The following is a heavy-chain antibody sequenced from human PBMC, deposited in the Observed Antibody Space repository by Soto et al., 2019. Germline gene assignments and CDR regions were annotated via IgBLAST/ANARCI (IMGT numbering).Heavy chain of an antibody. CDR1: GGTFSSYA. CDR2: IIPIFGTA. V-gene: IGHV1-69*13. J-gene: IGHJ5*02. D-gene: IGHD4-17*01. Sequence: ASVKVSCKASGGTFSSYAISWVRQAPGQGLEWMGGIIPIFGTANYAQKFQGRVTITADESTSTAYMELSSLRSEDTAVYYCARDRRSVTKGKGDNWFDPWGQGTLVTVSS. CDR3: ARDRRSVTKGKGDNWFDP.